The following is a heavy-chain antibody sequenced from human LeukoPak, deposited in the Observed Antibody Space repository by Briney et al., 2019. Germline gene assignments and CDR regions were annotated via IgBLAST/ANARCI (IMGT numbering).Heavy chain of an antibody. V-gene: IGHV1-2*06. D-gene: IGHD5-24*01. CDR1: GYSVTGNY. CDR3: ARDRDGYNA. Sequence: ASVKVSCKATGYSVTGNYMHWVRQAPGQGLEWMGRINPNSGGTNYAQKFQGRVTMTRDTSISTAYMELSRLRSDDTAVYYCARDRDGYNAWGQGTLVTVSS. CDR2: INPNSGGT. J-gene: IGHJ5*02.